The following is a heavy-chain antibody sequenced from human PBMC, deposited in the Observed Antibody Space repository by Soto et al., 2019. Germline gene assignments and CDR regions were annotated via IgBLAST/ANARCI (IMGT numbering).Heavy chain of an antibody. D-gene: IGHD6-13*01. V-gene: IGHV3-7*05. CDR2: IKQDGSEK. CDR1: GFTFSSYW. J-gene: IGHJ6*02. CDR3: ARDRYSSSWYSLNLGYYYYGMDV. Sequence: PGGSLRLSCAASGFTFSSYWMSWVRQAPGKGLEWVANIKQDGSEKYYVDSVKGRFTISRDNAKNSLYLQMNSLRAEDTAVYYCARDRYSSSWYSLNLGYYYYGMDVWGQGTTVTVSS.